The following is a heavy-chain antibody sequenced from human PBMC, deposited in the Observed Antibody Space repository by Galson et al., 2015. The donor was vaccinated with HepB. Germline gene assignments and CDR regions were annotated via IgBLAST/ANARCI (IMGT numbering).Heavy chain of an antibody. J-gene: IGHJ5*02. V-gene: IGHV1-46*04. CDR3: ATGTLTDDSKGHFNWFDP. CDR2: INPSGGST. D-gene: IGHD2-21*02. CDR1: GYTFTSYY. Sequence: SVKVSCKASGYTFTSYYMHWVRQAPGQGLEWMGIINPSGGSTSYAQKLQGRVTMTRDTSTSTVYMELSILRSEDPAVYYCATGTLTDDSKGHFNWFDPWGQGTLVTVSS.